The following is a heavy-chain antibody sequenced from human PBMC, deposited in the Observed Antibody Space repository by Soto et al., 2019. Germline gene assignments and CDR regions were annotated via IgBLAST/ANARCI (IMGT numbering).Heavy chain of an antibody. CDR3: ARVDGSYYFWYFDL. CDR2: IIPIFGTA. CDR1: GGTFSSYA. V-gene: IGHV1-69*01. D-gene: IGHD1-26*01. J-gene: IGHJ2*01. Sequence: QVQLVQSGAEVKKPGSSVKVSCKASGGTFSSYAISWVRQAPGQGLEWLGGIIPIFGTANYAQKFQGRVTITADESTSTAYMELSSLRSEDTAMYYCARVDGSYYFWYFDLWGRGTLVTVSS.